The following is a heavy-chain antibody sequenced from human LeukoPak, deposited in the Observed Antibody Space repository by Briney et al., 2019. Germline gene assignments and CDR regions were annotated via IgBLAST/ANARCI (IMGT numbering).Heavy chain of an antibody. CDR3: ARDGGLYCSGGSCDDFDY. Sequence: GGSLRLSWATSGFTFDDYGMSWVRQAPGKWLECVSGINWNGGSTGYADSGNGRFTISRVNAKNCLSLQMNSMRAADTALYYCARDGGLYCSGGSCDDFDYWGQGPLVTVSS. CDR2: INWNGGST. D-gene: IGHD2-15*01. V-gene: IGHV3-20*04. CDR1: GFTFDDYG. J-gene: IGHJ4*02.